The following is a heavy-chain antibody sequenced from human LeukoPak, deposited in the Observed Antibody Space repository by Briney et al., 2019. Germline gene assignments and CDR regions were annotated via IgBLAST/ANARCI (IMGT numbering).Heavy chain of an antibody. CDR1: GFTFSNFG. J-gene: IGHJ4*02. CDR2: ISYDGSDK. D-gene: IGHD1-1*01. CDR3: AKLWTGTTSY. V-gene: IGHV3-30*18. Sequence: LGRSLRLSCAASGFTFSNFGMHWVRQAPGKGLEWAAAISYDGSDKFYADSVKGRFTVSRDNSKNTLYLQMNSLRAEDTAVYYCAKLWTGTTSYWGQGTLVTVSS.